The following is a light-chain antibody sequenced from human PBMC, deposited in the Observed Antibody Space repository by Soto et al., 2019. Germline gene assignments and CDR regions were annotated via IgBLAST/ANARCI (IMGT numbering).Light chain of an antibody. J-gene: IGKJ4*01. CDR2: AAS. CDR1: QGISSY. V-gene: IGKV1-9*01. CDR3: QQHNSYPLT. Sequence: DLPLTQSPSFLSASVGDRVTITCRASQGISSYLAWYQQKPGKAPRLLIYAASTLQSGVPSRFSGSGSGTEFTLTISSLQPEDFATYYCQQHNSYPLTFGGGTKVEIK.